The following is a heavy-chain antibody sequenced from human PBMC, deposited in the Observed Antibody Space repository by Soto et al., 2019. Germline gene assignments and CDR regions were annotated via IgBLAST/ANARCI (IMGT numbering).Heavy chain of an antibody. Sequence: ASVKVSCKASGYTFTSYYMHWVRQAPGQGLEWMGIINPSGGSTSYAQKFQGRVTMTRDTSTSTVYMELSSLRSEDTAVYYCARERYYDILTGYYNRGYYYYYGTDVWGQGTTVTVSS. V-gene: IGHV1-46*01. CDR2: INPSGGST. CDR3: ARERYYDILTGYYNRGYYYYYGTDV. CDR1: GYTFTSYY. J-gene: IGHJ6*02. D-gene: IGHD3-9*01.